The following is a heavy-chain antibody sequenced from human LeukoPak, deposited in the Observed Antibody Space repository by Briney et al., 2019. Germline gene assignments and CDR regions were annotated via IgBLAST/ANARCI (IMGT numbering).Heavy chain of an antibody. Sequence: GASVKVSCKASGYTFTGYYMHWVRQAPGQGLEWMGWINPNSGGTNYAQKFQGRVTMTRDTSISTAYMELSRLRSDDTAVYYCERGIVVVPAAIRIYNWFDPWGQGTLVTVSS. D-gene: IGHD2-2*02. CDR2: INPNSGGT. CDR3: ERGIVVVPAAIRIYNWFDP. J-gene: IGHJ5*02. V-gene: IGHV1-2*02. CDR1: GYTFTGYY.